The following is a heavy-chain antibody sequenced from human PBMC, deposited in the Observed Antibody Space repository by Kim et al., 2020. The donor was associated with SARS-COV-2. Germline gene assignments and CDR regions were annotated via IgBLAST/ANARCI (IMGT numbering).Heavy chain of an antibody. Sequence: SGGSTSSAASVKGRFPIPRDNSKNTGYLQMNGLRAEDTAVYYCAKQGLDVWGQGTTVTVSS. CDR3: AKQGLDV. V-gene: IGHV3-23*01. CDR2: SGGST. J-gene: IGHJ6*02.